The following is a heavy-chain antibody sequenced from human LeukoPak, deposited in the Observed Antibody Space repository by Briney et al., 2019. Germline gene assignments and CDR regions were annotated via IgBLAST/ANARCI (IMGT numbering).Heavy chain of an antibody. D-gene: IGHD2-2*01. Sequence: GASVKVSCKASGGTFSSYAISWVRQAPGQGLEWMGGIIPIFGTANYAQKFQGRVTITADESTSTAYMELSSLRSEDTAVYYCARVPGIVVVPAAYDYYGMDVWGQGTTVTVS. V-gene: IGHV1-69*13. CDR2: IIPIFGTA. CDR1: GGTFSSYA. J-gene: IGHJ6*02. CDR3: ARVPGIVVVPAAYDYYGMDV.